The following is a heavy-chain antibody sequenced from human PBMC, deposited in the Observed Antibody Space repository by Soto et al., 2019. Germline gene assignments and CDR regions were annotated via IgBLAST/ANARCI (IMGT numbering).Heavy chain of an antibody. CDR1: GYTFTSYD. V-gene: IGHV1-8*01. D-gene: IGHD6-13*01. CDR3: ARWRQQLSLNGFDP. CDR2: MNPNRGNT. Sequence: QVQLWRPGAEVKKPGASVKFSCKASGYTFTSYDINWVRKATGQGLEWMGWMNPNRGNTGYAQKFQGRVTMTRNTSISTAYMELSSLTSEDTAVYYCARWRQQLSLNGFDPWGQGTLVTVSS. J-gene: IGHJ5*02.